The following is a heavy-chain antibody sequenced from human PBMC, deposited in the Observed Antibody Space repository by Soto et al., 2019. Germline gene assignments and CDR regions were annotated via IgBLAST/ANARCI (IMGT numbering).Heavy chain of an antibody. Sequence: PSDTLSLTCSVSGGTITSGRSSWNWIRQSPGKGLDWIAYIYHSGSTYYNPSLKSRVTISVDRSENQFSLKLTSVTAADTAVYYCVRESVASGPKYFDTWGQGTLVTV. CDR3: VRESVASGPKYFDT. CDR1: GGTITSGRSS. D-gene: IGHD6-6*01. V-gene: IGHV4-30-2*06. J-gene: IGHJ5*02. CDR2: IYHSGST.